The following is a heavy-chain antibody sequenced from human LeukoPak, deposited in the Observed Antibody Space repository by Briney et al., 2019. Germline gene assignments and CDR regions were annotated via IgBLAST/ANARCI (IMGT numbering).Heavy chain of an antibody. CDR2: ISYDGSNK. V-gene: IGHV3-30*04. D-gene: IGHD3-9*01. J-gene: IGHJ6*02. CDR3: ARDLATYDILTGYYVYYYYYGMDV. Sequence: GGSLRLSCAASGFTFSSYAMSWVRQAPGKGLEWVAVISYDGSNKYYADSVKGRFTISRDNSKNTLYLQMNSLRAEDTAVYYCARDLATYDILTGYYVYYYYYGMDVWGQGTTVTVSS. CDR1: GFTFSSYA.